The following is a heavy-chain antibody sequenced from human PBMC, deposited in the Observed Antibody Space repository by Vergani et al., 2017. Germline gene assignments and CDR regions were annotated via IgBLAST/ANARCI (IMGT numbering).Heavy chain of an antibody. CDR3: ARVANYCSSTSCEPYGMDV. Sequence: EVQLLESGGGLVQPGGSLRLSCAASGFTFSSYAMSWVRQAPGKGLEWVGRIRSKANSYATAYAASVKGRFTISRDDSKNTAYLQMNSLKTEDTAVYYCARVANYCSSTSCEPYGMDVWGQGTTVTVSS. J-gene: IGHJ6*02. V-gene: IGHV3-73*01. D-gene: IGHD2-2*01. CDR1: GFTFSSYA. CDR2: IRSKANSYAT.